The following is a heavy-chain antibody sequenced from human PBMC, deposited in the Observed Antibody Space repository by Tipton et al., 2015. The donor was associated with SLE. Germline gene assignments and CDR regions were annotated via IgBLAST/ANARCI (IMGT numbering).Heavy chain of an antibody. CDR3: ARAYSSGWSLPFDY. CDR1: GFTFNTYT. V-gene: IGHV3-30*19. D-gene: IGHD6-19*01. Sequence: SLRLSCAASGFTFNTYTMHWVRQAPGKGLEWVAVMSSDGNNKYYADSVKGRFTISRDNSKNTLSLQMNSLRDEDTAMYYCARAYSSGWSLPFDYWGQGTLVTVSS. CDR2: MSSDGNNK. J-gene: IGHJ4*01.